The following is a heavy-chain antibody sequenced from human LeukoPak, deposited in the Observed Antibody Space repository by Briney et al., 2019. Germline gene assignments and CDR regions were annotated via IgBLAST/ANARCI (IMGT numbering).Heavy chain of an antibody. D-gene: IGHD1-26*01. Sequence: PGGSLRLSCAASGFTVSSNYMSWVRQAPGKGLEWVSVIYSGGSTYYADSVKGRFTISRDNSKNTLYLQMSSLRAEDTAVYYCARDPGGSYGGPFDYWGQGTLVTVSS. V-gene: IGHV3-66*01. CDR3: ARDPGGSYGGPFDY. CDR2: IYSGGST. CDR1: GFTVSSNY. J-gene: IGHJ4*02.